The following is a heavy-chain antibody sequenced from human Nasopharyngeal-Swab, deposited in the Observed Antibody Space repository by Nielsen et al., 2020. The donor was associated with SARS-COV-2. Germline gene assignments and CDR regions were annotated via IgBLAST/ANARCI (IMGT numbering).Heavy chain of an antibody. D-gene: IGHD4-17*01. CDR1: GGSISSGSYY. V-gene: IGHV4-61*02. J-gene: IGHJ4*02. Sequence: SETLSLTCTVSGGSISSGSYYWSWIRQPAGKGLEWIGRIYTSGSTNYNPSLKGRVTISVDTSKNQFSLKLSSVTAADTAVYYCARSDAYGDGDFDYWGQGTLVTVSS. CDR3: ARSDAYGDGDFDY. CDR2: IYTSGST.